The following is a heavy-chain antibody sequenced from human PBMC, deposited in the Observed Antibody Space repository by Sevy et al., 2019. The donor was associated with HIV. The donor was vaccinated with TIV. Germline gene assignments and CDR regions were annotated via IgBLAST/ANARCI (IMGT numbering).Heavy chain of an antibody. CDR1: GGSITSLY. Sequence: SETLSLTCTVSGGSITSLYWGWIRQPPGKGLEWIANIYYIGNTNYNPSLKSRVTISLDTSQNQFSLRLSSVTAADTAIYYCADENAWGRGYSWGQGTLVTVSS. J-gene: IGHJ4*02. V-gene: IGHV4-59*08. D-gene: IGHD1-26*01. CDR3: ADENAWGRGYS. CDR2: IYYIGNT.